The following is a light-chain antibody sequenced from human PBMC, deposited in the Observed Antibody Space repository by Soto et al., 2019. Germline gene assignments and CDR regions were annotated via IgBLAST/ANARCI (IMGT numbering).Light chain of an antibody. CDR3: QQYGSSPLT. CDR1: QSVNSNY. V-gene: IGKV3-20*01. CDR2: GAS. Sequence: EIVLTQSPGTLSLSPGERATLSSRASQSVNSNYLAWYQQKPGQAPRLLIYGASSRATGIPDRFSGSGSGTDFNLTISRLEPEDFAVYYCQQYGSSPLTFGGGTQVEI. J-gene: IGKJ4*01.